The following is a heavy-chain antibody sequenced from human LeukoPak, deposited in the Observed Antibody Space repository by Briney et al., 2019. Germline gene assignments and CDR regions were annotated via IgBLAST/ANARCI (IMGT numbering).Heavy chain of an antibody. J-gene: IGHJ4*02. V-gene: IGHV3-7*03. CDR1: GFTFSSYW. CDR3: AREYYDFWSGYYTD. Sequence: PPGGSLRLSCAASGFTFSSYWMSWVRQAPGKGLEWVANIKQDGSEKYYVESVKGRFTISRDNAKNSLYLQMNSLRAEDTAVYYCAREYYDFWSGYYTDWGQGTLVTVSS. D-gene: IGHD3-3*01. CDR2: IKQDGSEK.